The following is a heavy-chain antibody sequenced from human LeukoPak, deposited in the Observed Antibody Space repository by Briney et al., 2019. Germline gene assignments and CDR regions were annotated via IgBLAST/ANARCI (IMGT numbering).Heavy chain of an antibody. CDR1: GFPFSSYW. V-gene: IGHV3-74*01. CDR2: IYNDGSRT. Sequence: GGSLRLSCAASGFPFSSYWMHWVRQAPGKGLLWVSRIYNDGSRTTYADSVKGRFTISGDNAKNTLFLQMNSLTAEDTAVNYCARSGAGGAFDMWGRGTMVTVSS. CDR3: ARSGAGGAFDM. D-gene: IGHD3-10*01. J-gene: IGHJ3*02.